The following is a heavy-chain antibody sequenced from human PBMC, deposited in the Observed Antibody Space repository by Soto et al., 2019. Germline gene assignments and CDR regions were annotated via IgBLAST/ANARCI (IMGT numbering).Heavy chain of an antibody. D-gene: IGHD3-22*01. CDR1: GGSISSSNW. CDR2: IYHSGST. CDR3: ARDSSGYYDSRGRFQH. V-gene: IGHV4-4*02. J-gene: IGHJ1*01. Sequence: QVQLQESGPGLVKPSGTLSLTCAVSGGSISSSNWWSWVRQPPGKGLEWIGEIYHSGSTNYNPSLTSRVTISVDKSKNQVSLKLSAVTAADTAVYYCARDSSGYYDSRGRFQHCGQGTLVTVSS.